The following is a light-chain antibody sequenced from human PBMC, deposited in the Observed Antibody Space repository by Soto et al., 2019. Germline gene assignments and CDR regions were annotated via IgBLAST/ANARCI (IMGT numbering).Light chain of an antibody. CDR2: AAS. CDR1: LSLPSRS. CDR3: HQYDIAPQT. Sequence: ELVLTQSPGTLSLSPGDRATLSCRASLSLPSRSLAWYQQRPGQAPRVLISAASTRAADIPDRFSGSGSGTDFTLTISRLEPEDFAVYYCHQYDIAPQTFGRGTKVDIK. J-gene: IGKJ2*01. V-gene: IGKV3-20*01.